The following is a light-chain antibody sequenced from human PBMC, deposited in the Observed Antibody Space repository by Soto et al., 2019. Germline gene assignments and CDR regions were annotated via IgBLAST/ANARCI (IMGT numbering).Light chain of an antibody. CDR1: QSISSW. J-gene: IGKJ1*01. V-gene: IGKV1-5*03. CDR3: QQYNSYSGT. CDR2: KAS. Sequence: DIPMTQSPSTLSASVGDRVTITCRASQSISSWLAWFQQQPGKAPKLLIYKASNLQSGVPSRFSGSGSGTEFTLTISSLQPDDFATYYCQQYNSYSGTFGQGTKVEIK.